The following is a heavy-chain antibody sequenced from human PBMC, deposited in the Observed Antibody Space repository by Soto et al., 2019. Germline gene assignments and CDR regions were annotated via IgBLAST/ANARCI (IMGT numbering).Heavy chain of an antibody. D-gene: IGHD3-3*01. J-gene: IGHJ6*02. V-gene: IGHV1-69*01. CDR3: ARDTTRYYDVWSGYYPPSDGMDV. Sequence: QVQLVQSGAEVKKPGSSVKVSCKASGGTFSSYAISWVRQAPGQGREWMGGIIPIFGTANYAKKFQGRVTITADESTSTAYMELSSLRSEDTAVYYCARDTTRYYDVWSGYYPPSDGMDVWGQGTTVTFSS. CDR2: IIPIFGTA. CDR1: GGTFSSYA.